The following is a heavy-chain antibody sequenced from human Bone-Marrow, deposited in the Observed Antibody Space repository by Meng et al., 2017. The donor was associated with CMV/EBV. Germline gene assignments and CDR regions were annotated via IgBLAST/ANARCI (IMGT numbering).Heavy chain of an antibody. CDR1: GYTLTKYG. Sequence: ASVKVSCKASGYTLTKYGVTWVRQAPGQGLEWMGWISAYNGSTNYAQKLQGRVTMTTDTSTSTAYMELRSLRSDDTAVYYCARDSAFNYYDFWSGYYTGGLGMDVWGQGTTVTVSS. D-gene: IGHD3-3*01. CDR2: ISAYNGST. V-gene: IGHV1-18*01. J-gene: IGHJ6*02. CDR3: ARDSAFNYYDFWSGYYTGGLGMDV.